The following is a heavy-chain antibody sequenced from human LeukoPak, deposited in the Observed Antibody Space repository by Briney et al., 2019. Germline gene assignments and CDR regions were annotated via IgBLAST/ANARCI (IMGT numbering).Heavy chain of an antibody. CDR1: GGSISSYY. J-gene: IGHJ6*03. CDR3: ARERYGNYYYYVDV. Sequence: PSETLSLTCTVSGGSISSYYWSWIRQPAGKGLEWIGRIYTSGSTNYNPSLKSRVTISVDKSKNQFSLKLSSVTAADTAVYYCARERYGNYYYYVDVWGKANTVTVSS. CDR2: IYTSGST. V-gene: IGHV4-4*07. D-gene: IGHD3-10*01.